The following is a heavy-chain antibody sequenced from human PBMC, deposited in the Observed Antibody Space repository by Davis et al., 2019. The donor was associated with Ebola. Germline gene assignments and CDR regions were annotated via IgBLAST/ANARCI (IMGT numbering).Heavy chain of an antibody. V-gene: IGHV4-59*01. D-gene: IGHD3-22*01. CDR1: GGFIRSFF. CDR2: IYYTGST. Sequence: SETLSLTCTVSGGFIRSFFWSWIRQPPGKGLEWIGYIYYTGSTNYNPSLKSRVTISVDKSKNQFSLSLSSVTAADTAVYYCASNYYDSSGYYFLWYFQHWGQGTLITVSS. CDR3: ASNYYDSSGYYFLWYFQH. J-gene: IGHJ1*01.